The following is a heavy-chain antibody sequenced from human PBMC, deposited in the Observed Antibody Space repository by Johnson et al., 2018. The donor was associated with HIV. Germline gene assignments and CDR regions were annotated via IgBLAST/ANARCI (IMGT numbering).Heavy chain of an antibody. D-gene: IGHD3-3*01. Sequence: VQLVESGGGVVQPGGSLRLSCAASGFTFSSYGMHWVRQTPGKGLEWVAFIRYDGSNKYYADSVKGRFTISRDNSKNTLYLQMNSLRAEDTAVYYCAKGERYYNFWSGYHDAFDIWCQGTMVTVSS. V-gene: IGHV3-30*02. CDR2: IRYDGSNK. CDR1: GFTFSSYG. J-gene: IGHJ3*02. CDR3: AKGERYYNFWSGYHDAFDI.